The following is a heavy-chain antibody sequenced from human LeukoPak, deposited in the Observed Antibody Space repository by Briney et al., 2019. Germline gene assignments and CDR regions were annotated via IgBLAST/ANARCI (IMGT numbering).Heavy chain of an antibody. J-gene: IGHJ6*03. D-gene: IGHD6-6*01. V-gene: IGHV4-39*01. Sequence: SETLSLTCTVSGGSISSSSYYWGWIRQPPGKGLEWIGSIYYSGSTYYNPSLKSRVTISVDTSKNQFSLKLSSVTAADTAVYYCARHFSSPNYYYYYMDVWGKGTTVTVSS. CDR3: ARHFSSPNYYYYYMDV. CDR1: GGSISSSSYY. CDR2: IYYSGST.